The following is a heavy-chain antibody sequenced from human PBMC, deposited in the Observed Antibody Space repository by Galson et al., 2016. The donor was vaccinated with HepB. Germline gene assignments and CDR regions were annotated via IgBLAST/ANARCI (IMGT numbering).Heavy chain of an antibody. V-gene: IGHV3-74*01. CDR1: GFTFSSNW. D-gene: IGHD2/OR15-2a*01. CDR2: IKSDGSRT. J-gene: IGHJ4*02. CDR3: AREHFYNLDY. Sequence: SLRLSCAASGFTFSSNWMHWVRQAPGKGLVWVAHIKSDGSRTSYADSVKGRFTISRDNAQNTLYLQMNSLTDEDTAVYYCAREHFYNLDYWGQGTLVTVSS.